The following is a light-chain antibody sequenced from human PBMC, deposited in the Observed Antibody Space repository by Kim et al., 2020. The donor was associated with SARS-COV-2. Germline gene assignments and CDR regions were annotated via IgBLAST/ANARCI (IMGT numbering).Light chain of an antibody. CDR1: QSITIW. J-gene: IGKJ2*01. CDR3: QQYNNLPYT. CDR2: KAS. V-gene: IGKV1-5*03. Sequence: ASVGDRVTITCRASQSITIWLAWYQQKPGTAPKLLIYKASSVESGVPSRFSGSGSGTEFTLTISSLQPDDFATYYCQQYNNLPYTFGQGTKVDIK.